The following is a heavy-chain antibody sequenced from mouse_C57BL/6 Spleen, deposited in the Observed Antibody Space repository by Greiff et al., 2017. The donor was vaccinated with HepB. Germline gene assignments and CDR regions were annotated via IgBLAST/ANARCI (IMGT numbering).Heavy chain of an antibody. CDR3: ARLVTGTSYAMDY. D-gene: IGHD4-1*01. CDR1: GFTFTDYY. V-gene: IGHV7-3*01. J-gene: IGHJ4*01. Sequence: DVKLVESGGGLVQPGGSLSLSCAASGFTFTDYYMSWVRQPPGKALEWLGFIRNKANGYTTEYSASVKGRFTISRDNSQSILYLQMNALRAEDSATYYCARLVTGTSYAMDYWGQGTSVTVSS. CDR2: IRNKANGYTT.